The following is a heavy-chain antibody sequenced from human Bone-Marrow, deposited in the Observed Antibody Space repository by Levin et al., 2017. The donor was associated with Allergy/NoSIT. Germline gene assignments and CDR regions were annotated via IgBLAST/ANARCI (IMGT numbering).Heavy chain of an antibody. D-gene: IGHD6-13*01. CDR2: ISYDGSNK. Sequence: GGSLRLSCAASGFTFSSYAMHWVRQAPGKGLEWVAVISYDGSNKYYADSVKGRFTISRDNSKNTLYLQMNSLRAEDTAVYYCARGGALGMYSSSLMGWFDPWGQGTLVTVSS. CDR3: ARGGALGMYSSSLMGWFDP. CDR1: GFTFSSYA. V-gene: IGHV3-30-3*01. J-gene: IGHJ5*02.